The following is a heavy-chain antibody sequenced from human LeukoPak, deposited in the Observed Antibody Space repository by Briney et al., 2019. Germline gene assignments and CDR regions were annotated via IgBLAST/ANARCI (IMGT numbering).Heavy chain of an antibody. D-gene: IGHD5-24*01. CDR2: INHSGST. V-gene: IGHV4-34*01. CDR3: ARGDGYNYGYAFDI. CDR1: GGSFSGYY. J-gene: IGHJ3*02. Sequence: SETLSLTCAVYGGSFSGYYWSWIRQPPGKGLEWIGEINHSGSTNYNPSLKSRVTISVDTSKNQFSLKLSSVTAADTAVYYCARGDGYNYGYAFDIWGQGTMVTVSS.